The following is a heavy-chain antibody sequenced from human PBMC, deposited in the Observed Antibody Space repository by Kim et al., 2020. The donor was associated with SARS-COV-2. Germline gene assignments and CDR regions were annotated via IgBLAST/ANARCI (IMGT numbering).Heavy chain of an antibody. V-gene: IGHV3-11*04. Sequence: GGSLRLSCAASGFTFSDYYMNWIRQAPGKGLEWVSYISGSGSTIYYAGSVKGRFTISRDNAKNSLYLQMNSLRAEDTAVYYCARTRGYSGYDYEYWGQGALVTVSS. D-gene: IGHD5-12*01. CDR3: ARTRGYSGYDYEY. CDR1: GFTFSDYY. CDR2: ISGSGSTI. J-gene: IGHJ4*02.